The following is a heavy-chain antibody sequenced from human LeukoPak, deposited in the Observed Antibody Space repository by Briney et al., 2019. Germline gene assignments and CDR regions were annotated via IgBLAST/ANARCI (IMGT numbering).Heavy chain of an antibody. Sequence: ASVKVSCKASGYTFTGYYMHWVRQAPGQGLEWMGWINPNSGGTNYAQKFQGRVTMTRDTSISTAYMELSRLRSDDTAVYYCARDLVGPYGAISSRAVAGTSGYWGQGTLVTVSS. V-gene: IGHV1-2*02. CDR3: ARDLVGPYGAISSRAVAGTSGY. J-gene: IGHJ4*02. D-gene: IGHD6-19*01. CDR1: GYTFTGYY. CDR2: INPNSGGT.